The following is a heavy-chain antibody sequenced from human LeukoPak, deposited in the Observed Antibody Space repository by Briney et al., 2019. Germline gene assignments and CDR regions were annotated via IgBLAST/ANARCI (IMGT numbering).Heavy chain of an antibody. Sequence: SETLSLTCTVSDGSISSSSYYWGWIRQPPGKGLEWIGSIYYSGSTYCNPSLKSRVTISVDTSKNQFSLELSSVTAADTAVYYCARVDSKGYSYGFYYYYYMDVWGKGTTVTVSS. CDR2: IYYSGST. V-gene: IGHV4-39*01. CDR1: DGSISSSSYY. J-gene: IGHJ6*03. CDR3: ARVDSKGYSYGFYYYYYMDV. D-gene: IGHD5-18*01.